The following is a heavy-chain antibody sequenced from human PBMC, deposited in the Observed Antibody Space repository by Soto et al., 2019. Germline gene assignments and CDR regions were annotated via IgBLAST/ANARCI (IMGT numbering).Heavy chain of an antibody. V-gene: IGHV3-30*18. J-gene: IGHJ6*03. CDR3: AKDGEDSGYDVGDYYYYYYMDV. D-gene: IGHD5-12*01. Sequence: GGSLRLSCAASGFTFSSYGMHWVRQAPGKGLEWVAVISYDGSNKYYADSVKGRFTISRDNSKNRLYLQMNSLRAEDTAVYYCAKDGEDSGYDVGDYYYYYYMDVWGKGTTVTVSS. CDR1: GFTFSSYG. CDR2: ISYDGSNK.